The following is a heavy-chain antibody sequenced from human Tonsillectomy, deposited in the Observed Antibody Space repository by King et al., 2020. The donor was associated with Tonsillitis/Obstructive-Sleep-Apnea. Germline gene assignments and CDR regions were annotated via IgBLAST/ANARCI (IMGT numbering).Heavy chain of an antibody. CDR3: AKAYVVVPAAIRHNLFPGGIDDYYGMDV. D-gene: IGHD2-2*02. CDR1: GFTFSSYG. J-gene: IGHJ6*02. V-gene: IGHV3-30*18. CDR2: ISYDGSNK. Sequence: VQLVESGGGVVQPGRSLRLSCAASGFTFSSYGMHWVRQAPGKGLEWVAVISYDGSNKYYADSVKGRFTISRDNSKNTLYLQMNSLRAEDTAVYYCAKAYVVVPAAIRHNLFPGGIDDYYGMDVWGQGTTVTVSS.